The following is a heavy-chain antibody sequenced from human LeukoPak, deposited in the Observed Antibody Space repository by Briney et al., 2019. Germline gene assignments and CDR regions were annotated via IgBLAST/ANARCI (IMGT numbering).Heavy chain of an antibody. J-gene: IGHJ5*02. CDR1: GGSFSGYY. V-gene: IGHV4-34*01. CDR3: ARGGVRGVIAAVNWFDP. Sequence: PSETLSLTCAVYGGSFSGYYWSWIRQPPGKGLEWIGEINHSGSTNYNPSLKSRVTISVDTSKNQFSLKLSSVTAADTAVYYCARGGVRGVIAAVNWFDPWGQGTLVTVSS. D-gene: IGHD3-10*01. CDR2: INHSGST.